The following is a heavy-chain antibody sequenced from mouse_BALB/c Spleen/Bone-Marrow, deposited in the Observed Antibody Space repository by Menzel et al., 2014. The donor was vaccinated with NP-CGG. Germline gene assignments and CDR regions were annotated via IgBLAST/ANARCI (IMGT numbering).Heavy chain of an antibody. CDR3: AREMGGAY. J-gene: IGHJ3*01. V-gene: IGHV1S29*02. CDR2: IYPYNGGS. Sequence: EVQLQQSGPELVKPGASVKISCKASGYTFTDYNMHWVKQSHGKSLEWIGYIYPYNGGSAYNQKFKSKATLTVDNSSSTAYMELRSLTPEDSAVYYCAREMGGAYWGQGTLVTVSA. CDR1: GYTFTDYN.